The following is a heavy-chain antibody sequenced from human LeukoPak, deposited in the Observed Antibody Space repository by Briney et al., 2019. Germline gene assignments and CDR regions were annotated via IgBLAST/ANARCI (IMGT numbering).Heavy chain of an antibody. D-gene: IGHD3-22*01. Sequence: GASVKVSCKASGYTFTGYYMHWVRQAPGQGLEWMGWINPNSGATNYAQKFQGRVTMTRDTSISTAYMELSRLRSDDTAVYYCARGGAFYDSSGYPNWGQGTRVTVSS. V-gene: IGHV1-2*02. CDR2: INPNSGAT. CDR3: ARGGAFYDSSGYPN. CDR1: GYTFTGYY. J-gene: IGHJ4*02.